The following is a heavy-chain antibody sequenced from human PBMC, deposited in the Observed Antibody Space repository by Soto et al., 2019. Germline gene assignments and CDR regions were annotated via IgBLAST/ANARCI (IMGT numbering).Heavy chain of an antibody. V-gene: IGHV3-33*01. D-gene: IGHD3-22*01. CDR3: ARDPSPYYYDSSGYRDI. Sequence: GGSLRLSCAASGFTFSSYGMHWVRQAPGKGLEWVAVIWYDGSNKYYADSVKGRFTISRDNSKNTLYLQMNSLRAEDTAVYYCARDPSPYYYDSSGYRDIWGQGTMVTVSS. J-gene: IGHJ3*02. CDR1: GFTFSSYG. CDR2: IWYDGSNK.